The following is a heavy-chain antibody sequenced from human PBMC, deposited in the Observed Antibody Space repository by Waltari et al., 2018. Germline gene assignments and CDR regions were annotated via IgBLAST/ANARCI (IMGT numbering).Heavy chain of an antibody. CDR1: GYTFTSYA. D-gene: IGHD3-22*01. CDR2: INAGNGNT. V-gene: IGHV1-3*01. Sequence: QVQLVQSGAEVKKPGASVKVSCKASGYTFTSYAMHWVRQAPGPRLEWMGWINAGNGNTKYSQKFQGRVTITRDTSASTAYMELSSLRSEDTAVYYCARGPNYYDSSGYYSSFDYWGQGTLVTVSS. J-gene: IGHJ4*02. CDR3: ARGPNYYDSSGYYSSFDY.